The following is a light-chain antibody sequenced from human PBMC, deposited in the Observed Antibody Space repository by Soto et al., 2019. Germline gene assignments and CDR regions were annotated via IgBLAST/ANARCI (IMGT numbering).Light chain of an antibody. Sequence: DIQMTQSPSSLSASVGDRVTITCRASQSISNYLNWYQQKPGKAPKLLIYAASSLQSGVPSRFSSSRSKQDFPLTISSLQPADSATYAGQQSFSPLCTFGQGTKG. CDR3: QQSFSPLCT. V-gene: IGKV1-39*01. J-gene: IGKJ1*01. CDR1: QSISNY. CDR2: AAS.